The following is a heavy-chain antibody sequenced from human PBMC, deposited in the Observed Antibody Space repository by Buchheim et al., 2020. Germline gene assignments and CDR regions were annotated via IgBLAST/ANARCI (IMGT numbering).Heavy chain of an antibody. V-gene: IGHV4-39*01. D-gene: IGHD1-26*01. CDR1: GGSISSSSYY. CDR2: IYYSGST. Sequence: QLQLQESGPGLVKPSETLSLTCTVSGGSISSSSYYWGWIRQPPGKGLEWIGSIYYSGSTYYNPSLKSRVTISVDTSKNQFSLKLSSVTAADTAVYYCARRGEWELLSGISFDYWGQGTL. CDR3: ARRGEWELLSGISFDY. J-gene: IGHJ4*02.